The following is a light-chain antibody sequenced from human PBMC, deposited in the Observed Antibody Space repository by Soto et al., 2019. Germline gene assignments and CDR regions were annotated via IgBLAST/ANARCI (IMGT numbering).Light chain of an antibody. V-gene: IGLV1-44*01. CDR3: AAWDDSLNGHV. Sequence: QSVLTQPHSASGTPGQRVTISCSGSSSNIGTSSVHWFQQLPGTAPKLLISTTNQRPSGVPERFSGSKSVTSASLAISGLQSEDEADYYCAAWDDSLNGHVFGTGTKLTVL. CDR2: TTN. CDR1: SSNIGTSS. J-gene: IGLJ1*01.